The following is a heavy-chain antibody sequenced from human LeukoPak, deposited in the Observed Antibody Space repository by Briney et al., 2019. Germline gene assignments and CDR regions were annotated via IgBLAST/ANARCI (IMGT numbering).Heavy chain of an antibody. CDR2: IYYSGST. V-gene: IGHV4-59*11. Sequence: SETLSLTCTVSGGSISSHYWSWIRQPPGKGLEWIGYIYYSGSTNYNPSLKSRVTISVDTSKNQFSLKLSSVTAADTAVCYCARGGGYLDYWGQGTLVTVSS. D-gene: IGHD3-22*01. J-gene: IGHJ4*02. CDR3: ARGGGYLDY. CDR1: GGSISSHY.